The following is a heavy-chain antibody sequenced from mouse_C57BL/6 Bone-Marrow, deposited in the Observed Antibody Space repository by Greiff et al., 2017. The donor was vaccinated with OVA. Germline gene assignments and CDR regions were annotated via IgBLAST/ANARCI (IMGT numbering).Heavy chain of an antibody. V-gene: IGHV1-61*01. CDR1: GYTFTSYW. CDR3: ATDY. Sequence: VQLQQPGAELVRPGSSVKLSCKASGYTFTSYWMDWVKQRPGQGLEWIGNIYPSDSETHYNQKFKDKATLTVDKSSTAYMQLSSLTSEDSAVYYCATDYWGQGTTLTVSS. CDR2: IYPSDSET. J-gene: IGHJ2*01.